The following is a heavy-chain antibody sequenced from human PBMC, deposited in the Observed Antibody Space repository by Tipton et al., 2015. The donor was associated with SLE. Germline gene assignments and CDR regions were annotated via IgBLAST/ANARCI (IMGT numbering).Heavy chain of an antibody. CDR2: FYSGGTT. CDR3: ARGQYYGSGSYGYFDY. J-gene: IGHJ4*02. Sequence: SLRLSCVVSGFTVSINYLSWVRQAPGKGLEWVSVFYSGGTTYYADSVKGRFTISSDNAKNSLYLQMNSLRAEDTAVYYCARGQYYGSGSYGYFDYWGQGTLVTVSS. V-gene: IGHV3-53*01. D-gene: IGHD3-10*01. CDR1: GFTVSINY.